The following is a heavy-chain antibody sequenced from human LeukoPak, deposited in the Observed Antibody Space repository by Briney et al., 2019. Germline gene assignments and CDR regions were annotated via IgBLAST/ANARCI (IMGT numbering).Heavy chain of an antibody. Sequence: GGSLRLSCAASGFTFSSYGMHWVRQAPGKGLEWVAVISYDGSNKYYADSVKGRFTISRDNSKNTLYLQMNSLRAEDTAVYYCAKPAYCSGGSCYSPPWFDPWGQGTLVTVSS. D-gene: IGHD2-15*01. CDR3: AKPAYCSGGSCYSPPWFDP. CDR1: GFTFSSYG. J-gene: IGHJ5*02. V-gene: IGHV3-30*18. CDR2: ISYDGSNK.